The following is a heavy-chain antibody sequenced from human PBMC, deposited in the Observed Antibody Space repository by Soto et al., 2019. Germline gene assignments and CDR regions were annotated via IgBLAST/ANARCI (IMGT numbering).Heavy chain of an antibody. CDR3: AREASYYYNMDV. CDR1: GFTFSDYY. V-gene: IGHV3-11*01. J-gene: IGHJ6*02. Sequence: QVQVVESGGDLVKPGGSLRLSCAASGFTFSDYYMSWIRQAPGKGLEWVSCISSSGGTVDYADAVKGRVTISRDNTKNSLYLQMDSLRAEDTAVYYCAREASYYYNMDVWGQGTTVTVSS. CDR2: ISSSGGTV.